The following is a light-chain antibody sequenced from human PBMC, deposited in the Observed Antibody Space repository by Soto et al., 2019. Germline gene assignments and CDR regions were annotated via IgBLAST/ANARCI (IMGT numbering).Light chain of an antibody. Sequence: DIKLTQSPSFLSASVGDRVTITCRASQGINNYLAWYQQKPGKAPNLLIYATSTLQSGVPSRFSGSGSGTEFTLTISSLQPEDFAAYYCQQVNSYPLTFGGGTKVDI. CDR2: ATS. CDR3: QQVNSYPLT. CDR1: QGINNY. V-gene: IGKV1-9*01. J-gene: IGKJ4*01.